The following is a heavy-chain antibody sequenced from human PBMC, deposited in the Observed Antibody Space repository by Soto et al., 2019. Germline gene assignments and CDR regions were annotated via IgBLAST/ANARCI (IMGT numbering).Heavy chain of an antibody. CDR1: GYSFTTYG. CDR3: ARTSVAQSEDYFDY. Sequence: AASVKVSCKTSGYSFTTYGISWVRQAPGQGLEWMGWTSSNNGKTKYAQKFQGRVTMTTDKSTNTVHMELRSLRSGDTAVYYCARTSVAQSEDYFDYWGQGTLVTSPQ. J-gene: IGHJ4*02. D-gene: IGHD5-12*01. V-gene: IGHV1-18*01. CDR2: TSSNNGKT.